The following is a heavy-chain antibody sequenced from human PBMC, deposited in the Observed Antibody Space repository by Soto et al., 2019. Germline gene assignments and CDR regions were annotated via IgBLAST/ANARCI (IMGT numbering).Heavy chain of an antibody. D-gene: IGHD5-18*01. CDR3: ARWRGYSQYYYYGMDV. V-gene: IGHV1-69*12. CDR2: IIPIFGTA. J-gene: IGHJ6*02. Sequence: QVQLVQSGAEVKKPGSSVKVSCKASGGTLSSYAISWVRQAPGQGLEWMGGIIPIFGTANYAQKFQGRVTITADESTSTAYMELSSLRSEDTAVYYCARWRGYSQYYYYGMDVWGQGTTVTVSS. CDR1: GGTLSSYA.